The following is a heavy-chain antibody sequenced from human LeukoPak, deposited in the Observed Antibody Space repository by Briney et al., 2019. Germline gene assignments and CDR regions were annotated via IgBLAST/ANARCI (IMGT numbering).Heavy chain of an antibody. V-gene: IGHV3-30*02. Sequence: GSLGLSCAASGFTFRNYGMQWVRPATGKGLEGVSFIWSDGNNKFYADSVKGRFTISRDNSKNMLYLQMDSLRPEDTAVFYCAKDPGASVPGFYMDVWGKGTTVTVSS. CDR1: GFTFRNYG. J-gene: IGHJ6*03. CDR3: AKDPGASVPGFYMDV. D-gene: IGHD2-8*02. CDR2: IWSDGNNK.